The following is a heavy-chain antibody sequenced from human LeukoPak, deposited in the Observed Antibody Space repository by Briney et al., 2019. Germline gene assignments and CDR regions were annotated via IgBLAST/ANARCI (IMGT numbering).Heavy chain of an antibody. J-gene: IGHJ6*03. CDR3: AKLGGVYYDFWSGSQLGTMYMDV. CDR1: GFTFSSYA. CDR2: ISGSGGST. Sequence: GGSLRLSCAASGFTFSSYAMSWVRQAPGKGLEWVSAISGSGGSTYYADSVKGRFAISRDNSKNTLYLQMNSLRAEDTAVYYCAKLGGVYYDFWSGSQLGTMYMDVWGKGTTVTVSS. D-gene: IGHD3-3*01. V-gene: IGHV3-23*01.